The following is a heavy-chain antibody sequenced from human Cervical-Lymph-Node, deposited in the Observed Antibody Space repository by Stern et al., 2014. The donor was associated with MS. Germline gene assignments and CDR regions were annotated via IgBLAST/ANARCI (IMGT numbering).Heavy chain of an antibody. V-gene: IGHV4-30-4*01. CDR3: AGAIGKYELLESFDM. D-gene: IGHD1-1*01. J-gene: IGHJ3*02. CDR1: GASVGGGDWY. CDR2: IYYSGTT. Sequence: VQLVESGPGLVKPSQPLSLACAVSGASVGGGDWYWSWIRQPPGKGLEWLGHIYYSGTTYYKPSLKSRLIISLDTSKNQFSLNLTSVTAADTAVYYCAGAIGKYELLESFDMWGQGTMVTVSS.